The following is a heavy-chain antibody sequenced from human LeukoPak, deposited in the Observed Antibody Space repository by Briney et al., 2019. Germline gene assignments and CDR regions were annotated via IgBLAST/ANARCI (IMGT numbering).Heavy chain of an antibody. CDR3: ARGSITMVRGVIDFVY. D-gene: IGHD3-10*01. J-gene: IGHJ4*02. Sequence: SETLSLTCAVYGGSFSGYYWSWIRQPPGKGLEWIGEINHSGSTNYNPSPKRRITISVDTSKNQFSLKLSSVTAADTAVYYCARGSITMVRGVIDFVYWGQGTLVTVSS. CDR2: INHSGST. V-gene: IGHV4-34*01. CDR1: GGSFSGYY.